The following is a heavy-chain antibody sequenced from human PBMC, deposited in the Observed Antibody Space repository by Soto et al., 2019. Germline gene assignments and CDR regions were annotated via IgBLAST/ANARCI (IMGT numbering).Heavy chain of an antibody. CDR3: AKAPAADIVVVPAAPDY. Sequence: QVQLVESGGGVVQPGRSLRLSCAASGFTFSSYGMHWVRQAPGKGLEWVGVISYDGSNKYYADSVKGRFTISRDNSKNTLYLQMNSLRAEDTAVYCYAKAPAADIVVVPAAPDYWGQGTLVTVSS. CDR2: ISYDGSNK. CDR1: GFTFSSYG. V-gene: IGHV3-30*18. D-gene: IGHD2-2*01. J-gene: IGHJ4*02.